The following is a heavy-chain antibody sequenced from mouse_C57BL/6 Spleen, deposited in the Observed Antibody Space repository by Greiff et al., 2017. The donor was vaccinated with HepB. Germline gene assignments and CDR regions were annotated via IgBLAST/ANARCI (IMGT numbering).Heavy chain of an antibody. CDR2: IHPNSGST. Sequence: QVQLQQPGVELVKPGASVKLSCMASGYTFISYWMHWVLQRPGQGLEWIGMIHPNSGSTNYNEKFKSKATLTVDKSSSTAYMQLSSLTSEDSAVYYCARGVVYYGSPYWYFDVWGTGTTVTVSS. D-gene: IGHD1-1*01. V-gene: IGHV1-64*01. J-gene: IGHJ1*03. CDR3: ARGVVYYGSPYWYFDV. CDR1: GYTFISYW.